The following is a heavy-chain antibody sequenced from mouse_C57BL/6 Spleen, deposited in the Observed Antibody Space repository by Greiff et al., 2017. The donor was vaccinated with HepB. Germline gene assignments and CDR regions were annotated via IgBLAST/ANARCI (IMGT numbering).Heavy chain of an antibody. CDR2: INPNNGGT. CDR3: ARKGY. CDR1: GYTFTDYY. Sequence: EVKLQQSGPELVKPGASVKISCKASGYTFTDYYMNWVKQSHGKSLEWIGDINPNNGGTSYNQKFKGKATLTVDKSSSTAYMELRSLTSEDSAVYYCARKGYWGQGTSVTVSS. J-gene: IGHJ4*01. V-gene: IGHV1-26*01.